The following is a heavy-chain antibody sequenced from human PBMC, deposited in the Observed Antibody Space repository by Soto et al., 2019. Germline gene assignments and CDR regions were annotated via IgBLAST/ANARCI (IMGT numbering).Heavy chain of an antibody. CDR2: IYHSGST. V-gene: IGHV4-4*02. D-gene: IGHD1-20*01. Sequence: QVQLQESGPGLVKPSGTLSHTCAVSGGSISSNNWWSWVRQPPGKGLEWIGEIYHSGSTNYNPSLKGRVTMSVDKSQSQFSLNLRSVTAADTAVYYCAGQVDTTFTYNYWGQGTLVSVSS. CDR1: GGSISSNNW. J-gene: IGHJ4*02. CDR3: AGQVDTTFTYNY.